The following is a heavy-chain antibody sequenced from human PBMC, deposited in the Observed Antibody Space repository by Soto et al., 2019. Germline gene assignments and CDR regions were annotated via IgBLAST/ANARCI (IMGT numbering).Heavy chain of an antibody. Sequence: QVQLQESGPGLVKTSETLSVTCTVSGGSVSSGPYHWNWVRQPPGKGLEWIGHISYSGTANYNPSLRGRVTMATDTSMNQFSLRLTSVTAADTAVYYCMRSHGAYWGQGALVTVSP. J-gene: IGHJ4*02. CDR2: ISYSGTA. CDR1: GGSVSSGPYH. CDR3: MRSHGAY. D-gene: IGHD2-8*01. V-gene: IGHV4-61*01.